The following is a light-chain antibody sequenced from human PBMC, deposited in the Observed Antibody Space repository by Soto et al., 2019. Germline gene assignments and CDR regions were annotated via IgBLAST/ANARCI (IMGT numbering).Light chain of an antibody. J-gene: IGLJ2*01. V-gene: IGLV2-14*01. CDR1: SSDVGGYNY. CDR3: SSYTSSGTLV. Sequence: QSALTQPASVSGSPGQSSTISCTGTSSDVGGYNYVSWYQQHPDKAPKLMIYEVSNRPSGVSKRFSGSKSGNTASLTISGLQAEDEADYYCSSYTSSGTLVFGGGTKLTVL. CDR2: EVS.